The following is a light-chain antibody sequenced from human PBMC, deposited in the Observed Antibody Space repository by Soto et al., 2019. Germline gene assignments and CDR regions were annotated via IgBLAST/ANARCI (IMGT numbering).Light chain of an antibody. V-gene: IGKV3-20*01. CDR1: QSVSSY. CDR2: DAS. CDR3: QQYGSSPLT. Sequence: EIVMTQSPATLSVSPGERVTLSCRASQSVSSYLAWYQQKPGQAPRLLIYDASNRATGIPARFSGSGFGTDFTLTISRMEPEDFAVFYCQQYGSSPLTFGGGTKVDIK. J-gene: IGKJ4*01.